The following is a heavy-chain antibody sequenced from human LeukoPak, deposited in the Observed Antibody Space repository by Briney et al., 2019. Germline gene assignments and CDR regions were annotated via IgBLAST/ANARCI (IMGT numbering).Heavy chain of an antibody. Sequence: SETLSLTCTVSGVSISSGGYFWSWIRQPAGKGLECIGRFYVSGSTNYNPSLQSRVTISVDTSKNQFSLKLTSVTAADTAVYYCAVGNCPTTSCYPGVAFDIWGQGTMVTVSS. J-gene: IGHJ3*02. V-gene: IGHV4-61*02. D-gene: IGHD2-2*01. CDR1: GVSISSGGYF. CDR3: AVGNCPTTSCYPGVAFDI. CDR2: FYVSGST.